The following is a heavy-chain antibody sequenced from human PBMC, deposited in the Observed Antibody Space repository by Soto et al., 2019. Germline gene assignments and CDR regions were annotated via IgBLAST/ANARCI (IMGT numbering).Heavy chain of an antibody. CDR3: ERGVYFVEGQGVVQYYYYDMDV. CDR2: MNPNSGNT. J-gene: IGHJ6*03. V-gene: IGHV1-8*01. Sequence: GASVKVSCKASGYTFTSYDINWVRQATGQGLEWMGWMNPNSGNTGYAQKFQGRVTMTRNTSISTAYMELSSLRSEDTAVYYCERGVYFVEGQGVVQYYYYDMDVWGKGTTVTVSS. D-gene: IGHD2-2*01. CDR1: GYTFTSYD.